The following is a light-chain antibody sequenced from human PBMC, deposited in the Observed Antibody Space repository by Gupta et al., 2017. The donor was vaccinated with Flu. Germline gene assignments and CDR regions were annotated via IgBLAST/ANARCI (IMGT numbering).Light chain of an antibody. J-gene: IGKJ2*01. Sequence: EIVLTQSPGTLPLAPGERATFSCRASQSVSSNYLAWYQQKPGQAPRLLIYGASSRATGIPDRFSGSGSGTDFTLTISRLEPEDFAVYYCQQYGTSPPYTFGQGTKLEIK. V-gene: IGKV3-20*01. CDR1: QSVSSNY. CDR3: QQYGTSPPYT. CDR2: GAS.